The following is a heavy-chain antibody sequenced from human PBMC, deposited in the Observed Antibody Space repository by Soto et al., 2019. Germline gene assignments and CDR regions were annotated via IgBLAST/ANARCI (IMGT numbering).Heavy chain of an antibody. V-gene: IGHV3-53*01. CDR2: IYSGGNP. J-gene: IGHJ4*02. Sequence: EERLVQSGGGLVQPGGYLRLSCAASGFSVGGNYMSWVRQAPGKGLELVSLIYSGGNPFYADSMKGRFTLSRDNSNDMLYLRMDSRRAEDTAVYYCARGANSDCWGQGTVVIVSS. CDR3: ARGANSDC. CDR1: GFSVGGNY. D-gene: IGHD2-21*01.